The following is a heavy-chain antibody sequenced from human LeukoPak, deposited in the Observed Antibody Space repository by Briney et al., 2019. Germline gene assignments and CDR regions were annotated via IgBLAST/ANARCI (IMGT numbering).Heavy chain of an antibody. Sequence: GGSLRLSCAASGFTFSSYTMNWVRQAPGKGLEWVSSISSGSTYIYYADSVKDRFTISRDNAKNSLYLQMNSLRAEDTAVYYCARRLDYWGQGTLVTVSS. J-gene: IGHJ4*02. V-gene: IGHV3-21*01. CDR1: GFTFSSYT. CDR2: ISSGSTYI. CDR3: ARRLDY.